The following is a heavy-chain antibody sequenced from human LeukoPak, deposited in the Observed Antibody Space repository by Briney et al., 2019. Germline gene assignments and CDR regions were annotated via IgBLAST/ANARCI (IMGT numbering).Heavy chain of an antibody. CDR1: GFTFSSYA. CDR2: ISGSGDNT. J-gene: IGHJ4*02. V-gene: IGHV3-23*01. Sequence: GGSLRLSCAASGFTFSSYAMSWVRQAPGKGLEWVSGISGSGDNTYYADSVKGRFTISRDNSKNTLYLQMNSLRAEDTAVYYCARDLSLFDYWGQGTLVTVSS. CDR3: ARDLSLFDY.